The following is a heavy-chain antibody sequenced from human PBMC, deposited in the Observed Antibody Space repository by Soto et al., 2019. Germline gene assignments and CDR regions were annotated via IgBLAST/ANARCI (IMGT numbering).Heavy chain of an antibody. D-gene: IGHD2-15*01. J-gene: IGHJ3*02. CDR2: IWYDGSNK. Sequence: QVQLVESGGGVVQPGRSLRLSCAASGFTFSSYGMHWVRQAPGKGLEWVAVIWYDGSNKYYADSVKGRFTISRDNSKNTLYLQMNSLRAEDTAVYYCARVCNGGSCYSSNDAFDIWGQGTMVTVSS. V-gene: IGHV3-33*01. CDR1: GFTFSSYG. CDR3: ARVCNGGSCYSSNDAFDI.